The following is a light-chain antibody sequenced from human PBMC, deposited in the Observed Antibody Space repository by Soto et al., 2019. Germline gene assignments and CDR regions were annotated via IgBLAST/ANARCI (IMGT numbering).Light chain of an antibody. J-gene: IGLJ1*01. CDR3: SSYTSSSTYV. CDR1: SXDVGGYNY. V-gene: IGLV2-14*01. Sequence: QSALTQPAPVSGSPGQSITISCTGTSXDVGGYNYVSWYQQHPGKAPKLMIYEVSNRPSGVSNRFSGSKSGNTASLTISGLQAEDEADYYCSSYTSSSTYVFGTGTNVTV. CDR2: EVS.